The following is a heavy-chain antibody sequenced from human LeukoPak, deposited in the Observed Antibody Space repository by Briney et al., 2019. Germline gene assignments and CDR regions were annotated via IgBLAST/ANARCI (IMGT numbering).Heavy chain of an antibody. CDR1: GFTFSSYA. D-gene: IGHD4-23*01. J-gene: IGHJ5*02. V-gene: IGHV3-30-3*01. CDR3: AKDQSMDGGNVRGYFDP. CDR2: ISYDGSNK. Sequence: GGSLRLSCAASGFTFSSYAMHWVRQAPGKGLEWVAVISYDGSNKYYADSVKGRFTISRDNSKNTLYLQMNSLRAEDTAVYYCAKDQSMDGGNVRGYFDPWGQGTPVTVSS.